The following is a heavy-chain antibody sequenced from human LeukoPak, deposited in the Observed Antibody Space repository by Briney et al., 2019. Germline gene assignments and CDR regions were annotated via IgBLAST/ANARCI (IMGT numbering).Heavy chain of an antibody. CDR3: AKTVRGVIMWDY. J-gene: IGHJ4*02. CDR1: GIPLVSQGMG. CDR2: IDWDDDE. Sequence: SGRSLRKSRQTPAFTFSNSGIPLVSQGMGEGWIRQPPVKALEWLALIDWDDDEYYSTSLKNSHTISKDPSKNHVVLKITTMDPVDTASYDCAKTVRGVIMWDYWGQGTLVTVSS. D-gene: IGHD3-10*01. V-gene: IGHV2-70*01.